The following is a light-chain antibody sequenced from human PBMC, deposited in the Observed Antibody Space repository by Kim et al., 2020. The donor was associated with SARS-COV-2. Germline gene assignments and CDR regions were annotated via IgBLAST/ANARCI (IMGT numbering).Light chain of an antibody. J-gene: IGLJ3*02. CDR3: LVYYDGSWT. V-gene: IGLV7-43*01. CDR2: SIS. CDR1: TGAVTSAYY. Sequence: PGGTGTPPCGSSTGAVTSAYYPNWFQQKPGQAPRPLIYSISNKYSWTPARFSGSLLGGKAALTLSDVQPEDEADYYCLVYYDGSWTFGGGTQLTVL.